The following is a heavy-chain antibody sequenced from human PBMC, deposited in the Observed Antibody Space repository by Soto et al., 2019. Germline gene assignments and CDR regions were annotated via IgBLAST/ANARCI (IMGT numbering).Heavy chain of an antibody. D-gene: IGHD2-2*01. CDR2: INPSGGST. J-gene: IGHJ6*03. Sequence: ASVKVSCKASGYTFTSYYMHWVRQAPGQGLEWMGIINPSGGSTSYAQKFQGRVTMTRDTSTSTVYMELSSLRSEDTAVYYCARGYCSSTSCYEGYYYYYMDVWGKGTPVTVSS. V-gene: IGHV1-46*03. CDR1: GYTFTSYY. CDR3: ARGYCSSTSCYEGYYYYYMDV.